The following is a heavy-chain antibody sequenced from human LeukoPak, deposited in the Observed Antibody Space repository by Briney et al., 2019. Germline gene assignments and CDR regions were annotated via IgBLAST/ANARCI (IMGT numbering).Heavy chain of an antibody. J-gene: IGHJ4*02. D-gene: IGHD4-17*01. V-gene: IGHV3-23*01. Sequence: GGSLRLSCAASGFTFSSYAMGWVRQAPGKGLECVSAISDDSTKTSYADSVRGRFTISRDNSKSTLYLQMNSLRAEDTAVYYCAKEGPDYGDYRSGNYFDFWGQGTLVTVSS. CDR1: GFTFSSYA. CDR3: AKEGPDYGDYRSGNYFDF. CDR2: ISDDSTKT.